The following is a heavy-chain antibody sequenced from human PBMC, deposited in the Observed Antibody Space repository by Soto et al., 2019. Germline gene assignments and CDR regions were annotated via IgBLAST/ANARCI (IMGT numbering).Heavy chain of an antibody. Sequence: ASVKVSCKASGYTFTTYAMHWVRQAPGQRLEWMGWINAGNVNTNFSQTSQGRITFTRNTSASTAYMELSGLRSEDTAFYYCARSETTYCSGGGCYYNCFAPWGQGTLVTVS. V-gene: IGHV1-3*01. CDR2: INAGNVNT. J-gene: IGHJ5*02. CDR3: ARSETTYCSGGGCYYNCFAP. D-gene: IGHD2-15*01. CDR1: GYTFTTYA.